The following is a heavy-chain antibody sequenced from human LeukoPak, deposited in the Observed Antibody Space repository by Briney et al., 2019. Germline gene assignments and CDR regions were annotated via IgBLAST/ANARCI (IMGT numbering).Heavy chain of an antibody. CDR1: GFTFDDYA. CDR2: ISWNSGSI. J-gene: IGHJ1*01. CDR3: AKAAAGTQYFQH. D-gene: IGHD6-13*01. V-gene: IGHV3-9*03. Sequence: GGSLRLSCAASGFTFDDYAVHWVRQAPGKGLEWVSGISWNSGSIGYADSVKGRFTISRDNAKNSLYLQMNSLRAEDMALYYCAKAAAGTQYFQHWGQGTLVTVSS.